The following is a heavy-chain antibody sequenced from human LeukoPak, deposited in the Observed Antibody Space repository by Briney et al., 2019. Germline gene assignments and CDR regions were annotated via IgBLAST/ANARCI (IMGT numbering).Heavy chain of an antibody. J-gene: IGHJ4*02. D-gene: IGHD3-10*01. V-gene: IGHV5-51*01. Sequence: GESLKISCKYSGYSLINYWIAWVRQTPGKGLDWMGIIYPEDSNTRYSPSFQGHVTISADKSINSAFLQWHSLKASDTAIYYCARLHATMGVDYWGQGTLVTVSS. CDR2: IYPEDSNT. CDR3: ARLHATMGVDY. CDR1: GYSLINYW.